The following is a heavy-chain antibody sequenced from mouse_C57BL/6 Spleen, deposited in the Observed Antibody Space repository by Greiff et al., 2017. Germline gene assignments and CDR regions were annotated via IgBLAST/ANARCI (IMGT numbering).Heavy chain of an antibody. CDR1: GYTFTSYW. V-gene: IGHV1-69*01. CDR2: IDPSDSYT. J-gene: IGHJ1*03. Sequence: QVQLQQPGAELVMPGASVKLSCKASGYTFTSYWMHWVKQRPGQGLEWIGEIDPSDSYTNYNQKFKGKSTLTVAKSSSTAYMQLSSLTSEDSAVYYCANHYYGSSYDWYFDVWGTGTTVTVSS. CDR3: ANHYYGSSYDWYFDV. D-gene: IGHD1-1*01.